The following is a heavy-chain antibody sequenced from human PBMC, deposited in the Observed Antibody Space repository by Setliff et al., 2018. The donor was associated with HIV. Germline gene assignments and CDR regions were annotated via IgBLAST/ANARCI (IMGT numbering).Heavy chain of an antibody. CDR1: GFTFSNYE. J-gene: IGHJ4*02. CDR3: AAVEVTATGTGLNY. D-gene: IGHD6-13*01. Sequence: GSLRLSCAASGFTFSNYEMNWVRQAPGKGLEWVSYISSSGTTIYYADSVKGRFTISRDNAKNTLYLQMNSLRAEDTAVYYCAAVEVTATGTGLNYWGQGTLVT. CDR2: ISSSGTTI. V-gene: IGHV3-48*03.